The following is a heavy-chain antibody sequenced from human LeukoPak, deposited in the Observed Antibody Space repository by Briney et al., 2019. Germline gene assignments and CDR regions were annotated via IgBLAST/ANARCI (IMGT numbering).Heavy chain of an antibody. CDR1: GYTFTSYD. CDR2: MNPNSGNT. D-gene: IGHD3-10*01. J-gene: IGHJ6*03. CDR3: ARASGGSYVFVYYYMDV. V-gene: IGHV1-8*01. Sequence: ASVKVSCKASGYTFTSYDINWVRQAPGQGLEWMGWMNPNSGNTGYAQKFPGRVTMTRNTSISTAYMELSSLRSEDTAVYYCARASGGSYVFVYYYMDVWGKGTTVTISS.